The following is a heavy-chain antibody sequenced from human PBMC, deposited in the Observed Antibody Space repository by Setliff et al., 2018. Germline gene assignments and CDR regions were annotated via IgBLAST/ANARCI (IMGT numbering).Heavy chain of an antibody. CDR1: GGSISSGDYY. V-gene: IGHV4-30-4*08. CDR2: INHSGST. CDR3: TVYNTGSSKDHY. D-gene: IGHD2-8*02. Sequence: KTSETLSLTCTVSGGSISSGDYYWSWIRQPPGKGLEWIGEINHSGSTNYNPSLKSQVTISVDTSKNQFSLKLSSVTAADTALYYCTVYNTGSSKDHYWGQGTPVTVSS. J-gene: IGHJ4*02.